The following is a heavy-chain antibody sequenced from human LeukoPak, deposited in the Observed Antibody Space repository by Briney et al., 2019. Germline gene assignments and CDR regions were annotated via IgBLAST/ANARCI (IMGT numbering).Heavy chain of an antibody. V-gene: IGHV1-69*13. J-gene: IGHJ4*02. CDR3: ARDRGGLLRYFDWFLDY. CDR2: IIPIFGTA. Sequence: ASVKVSCKASGYTFTGYYMHWVRQAPGQGLEWMGGIIPIFGTANYAQKFQGRVTITADESTSTAYMELSSLRSEDTAVYYCARDRGGLLRYFDWFLDYWGQGTLVTVSS. D-gene: IGHD3-9*01. CDR1: GYTFTGYY.